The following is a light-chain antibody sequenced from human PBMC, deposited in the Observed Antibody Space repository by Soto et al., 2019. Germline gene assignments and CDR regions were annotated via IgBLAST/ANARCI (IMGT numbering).Light chain of an antibody. CDR1: QDIREY. V-gene: IGKV1-33*01. CDR2: DAS. CDR3: QQYDSLPYT. Sequence: DIPMTQSPSSLSASVGDRVTITCQASQDIREYVNWYQLKPGKAPRLLIYDASHLETGVPSKFSGSRSGTYFTFTINGLQPEDIATYCCQQYDSLPYTFGQGTKLEIK. J-gene: IGKJ2*01.